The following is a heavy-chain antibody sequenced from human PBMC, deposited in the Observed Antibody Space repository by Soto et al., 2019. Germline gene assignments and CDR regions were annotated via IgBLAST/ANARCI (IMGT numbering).Heavy chain of an antibody. Sequence: GGSLRHSCAVSGFTYSRYRMHWVRKAPGEGLEWVSSIRSSSTYIYYADSVKGRFTISRDNAKHSLYLQINSLRAEDTSLYYCARDVGDYLLPYFGSFQHWGQGTLVTVSS. CDR1: GFTYSRYR. CDR2: IRSSSTYI. J-gene: IGHJ1*01. D-gene: IGHD4-17*01. CDR3: ARDVGDYLLPYFGSFQH. V-gene: IGHV3-21*01.